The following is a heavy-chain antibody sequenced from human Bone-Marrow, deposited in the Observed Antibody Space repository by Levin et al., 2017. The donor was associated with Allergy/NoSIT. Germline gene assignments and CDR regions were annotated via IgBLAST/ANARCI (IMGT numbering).Heavy chain of an antibody. CDR3: TSVLGSCSGGTCYSTRSFNY. CDR1: GSGFTFSHAW. D-gene: IGHD2-15*01. V-gene: IGHV3-15*04. CDR2: IESKTSGGTA. Sequence: GGSLRLSCAASGSGFTFSHAWMTWVRQAPGKGLEWVGRIESKTSGGTADYAAPVQGRFTFSRDDSTNTVYLQMNSLKTEDTGLYYCTSVLGSCSGGTCYSTRSFNYWGQGTLVTVSS. J-gene: IGHJ4*02.